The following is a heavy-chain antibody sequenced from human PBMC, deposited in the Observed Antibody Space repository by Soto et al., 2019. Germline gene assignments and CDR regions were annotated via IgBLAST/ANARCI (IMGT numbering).Heavy chain of an antibody. J-gene: IGHJ4*02. CDR1: GFAFSTFW. D-gene: IGHD3-10*01. V-gene: IGHV3-7*01. Sequence: PGGSLRLSCAASGFAFSTFWMNWVRQAPGKGLEWVANINQGGSERHYVDSAEGRFTVSRDNANNLVYLQLNSLRVEDTAVYYCVRAITEVPGIDCWGQGSLVTVSS. CDR2: INQGGSER. CDR3: VRAITEVPGIDC.